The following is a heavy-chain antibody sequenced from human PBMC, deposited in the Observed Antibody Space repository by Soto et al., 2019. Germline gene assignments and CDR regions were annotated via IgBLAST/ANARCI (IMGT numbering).Heavy chain of an antibody. V-gene: IGHV1-8*01. CDR1: GYSFTSYD. D-gene: IGHD2-15*01. CDR2: MNPNSGNT. CDR3: ARYPFASYCSDGGGSYDALDV. Sequence: QVQVVQSGAEVKKPGASVKVSCKASGYSFTSYDVNWVRQATGQGLEWMGWMNPNSGNTVYAQKFQGRVTMASDTSISTAYMELTGLTSEDTAVYYCARYPFASYCSDGGGSYDALDVWGQGTMVTVSS. J-gene: IGHJ3*01.